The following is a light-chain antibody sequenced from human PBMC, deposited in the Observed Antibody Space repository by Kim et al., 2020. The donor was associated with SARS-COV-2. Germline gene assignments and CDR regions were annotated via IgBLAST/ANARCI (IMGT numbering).Light chain of an antibody. CDR3: CSYAGSYTYV. V-gene: IGLV2-11*01. CDR2: DVS. CDR1: SSDVGGYNY. Sequence: SVTSSCTGTSSDVGGYNYVSWYQQHPGKAPKLMIYDVSKRPSGVPDRFSGSKSGNTASLTISGLQAEDEADYYCCSYAGSYTYVFGTGTKVTVL. J-gene: IGLJ1*01.